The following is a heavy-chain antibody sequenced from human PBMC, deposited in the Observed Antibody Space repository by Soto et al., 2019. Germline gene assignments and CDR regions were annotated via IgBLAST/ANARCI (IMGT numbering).Heavy chain of an antibody. Sequence: QITLKESGPTLVKPTQTLTLTCTFSGFSRRTSGVGVGWIRQRPGQAPEWLALIYWNDDKRYSPSLKSRLTITKDTSKNQVVLTMTDMDPVDTGTYYCAQRLGSRGSFDYWGQGSLVTVSS. CDR1: GFSRRTSGVG. CDR2: IYWNDDK. CDR3: AQRLGSRGSFDY. V-gene: IGHV2-5*01. J-gene: IGHJ4*02. D-gene: IGHD6-25*01.